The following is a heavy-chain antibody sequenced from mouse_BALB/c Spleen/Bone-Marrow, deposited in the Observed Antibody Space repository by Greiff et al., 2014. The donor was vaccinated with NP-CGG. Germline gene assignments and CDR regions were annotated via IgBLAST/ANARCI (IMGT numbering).Heavy chain of an antibody. J-gene: IGHJ3*01. Sequence: VQLVESGAELVRPGASVKLSCKASGYTFTSYWINWVKQRPGQGLEWIGNIYPSDSYTNYNQKFKDKATLTVDKSSSTAYTQLSSPTSEDSAVYYCTRDDGSFAYWGQGTLVTVSA. D-gene: IGHD2-3*01. V-gene: IGHV1-69*02. CDR2: IYPSDSYT. CDR1: GYTFTSYW. CDR3: TRDDGSFAY.